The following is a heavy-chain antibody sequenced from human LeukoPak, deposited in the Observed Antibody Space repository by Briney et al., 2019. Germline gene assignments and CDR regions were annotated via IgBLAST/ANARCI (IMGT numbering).Heavy chain of an antibody. CDR3: ARHKGFDI. CDR1: GYSFTTYW. J-gene: IGHJ3*02. CDR2: IDPCDSYT. Sequence: GESLTLSCKGSGYSFTTYWIGWVRQMPGKGLEWMGIIDPCDSYTRYSPSFQGQVTISADKSINTAYLQWSSLKASDTAMYYCARHKGFDIWGQGTMVTVSS. V-gene: IGHV5-51*01.